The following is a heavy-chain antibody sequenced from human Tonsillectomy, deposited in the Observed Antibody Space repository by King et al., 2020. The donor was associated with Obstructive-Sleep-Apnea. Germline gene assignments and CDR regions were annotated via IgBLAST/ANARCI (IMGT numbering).Heavy chain of an antibody. D-gene: IGHD3-10*01. V-gene: IGHV3-11*01. CDR2: ISRSGNTI. J-gene: IGHJ4*02. CDR1: GFTFMDYY. Sequence: VQLVESGGGLVKPGGSLRLSCAASGFTFMDYYMSWIRQAPGKGLEWVSYISRSGNTIYYADSVQGRITLSRDNAKNSLYLQMNSLRAEDTAVYYCARHMVRGANNYWGQGTLVTVSS. CDR3: ARHMVRGANNY.